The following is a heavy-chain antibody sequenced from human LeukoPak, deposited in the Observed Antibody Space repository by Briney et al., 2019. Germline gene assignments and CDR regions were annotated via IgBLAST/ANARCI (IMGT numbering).Heavy chain of an antibody. D-gene: IGHD6-13*01. CDR1: GYTFTGYY. CDR2: INPNSGGT. J-gene: IGHJ5*02. Sequence: ASVKVSCKASGYTFTGYYMHWVRQAPGQGLEWMGWINPNSGGTNYAQKFQGRVTMTRDTSISTAYMELSRLRSDDTAVYYCARDYNLLRIAAAGTVSPWGQGTLVTVSS. CDR3: ARDYNLLRIAAAGTVSP. V-gene: IGHV1-2*02.